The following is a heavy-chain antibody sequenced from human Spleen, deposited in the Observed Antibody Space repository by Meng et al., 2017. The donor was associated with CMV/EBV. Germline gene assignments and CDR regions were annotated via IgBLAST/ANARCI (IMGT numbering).Heavy chain of an antibody. CDR2: IQYDGSNK. CDR1: GFTFSSYA. D-gene: IGHD2-2*01. Sequence: GGSLRLSCAASGFTFSSYAMHWVRQAPGKGLEWVTFIQYDGSNKYYADSVKGRFTISRDNSKNTLYLQMNSLRAEDTAVYYCAKRCSSPSCYPPFAFDLWGQGTMVTVSS. V-gene: IGHV3-30*02. CDR3: AKRCSSPSCYPPFAFDL. J-gene: IGHJ3*01.